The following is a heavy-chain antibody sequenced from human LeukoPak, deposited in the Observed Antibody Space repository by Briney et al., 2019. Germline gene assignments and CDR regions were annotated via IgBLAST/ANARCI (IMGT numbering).Heavy chain of an antibody. CDR1: GGSISSYY. Sequence: SETLSLTCTVSGGSISSYYWSWIRQPPGKGLEWIGYIYTSGSTNYNPSLKSRVTISVDTSKSQFSLKLSSVTAADTAVYYCARHYGSGSYYPFDYWGQGTLVTVSS. CDR2: IYTSGST. CDR3: ARHYGSGSYYPFDY. D-gene: IGHD3-10*01. J-gene: IGHJ4*02. V-gene: IGHV4-4*09.